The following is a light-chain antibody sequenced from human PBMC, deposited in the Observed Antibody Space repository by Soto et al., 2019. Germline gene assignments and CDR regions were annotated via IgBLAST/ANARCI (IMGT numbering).Light chain of an antibody. CDR3: QQYGSSGT. CDR1: QSVSTNL. CDR2: GAS. V-gene: IGKV3-20*01. J-gene: IGKJ1*01. Sequence: EIVMTQSPATLSVSPGERVTLYCGASQSVSTNLLVWYQQHPGQAPRLLIYGASSRATGIPDRFSGSGSGTDFTLTIRRLEPDDFAVYYCQQYGSSGTFGQGTKVDIK.